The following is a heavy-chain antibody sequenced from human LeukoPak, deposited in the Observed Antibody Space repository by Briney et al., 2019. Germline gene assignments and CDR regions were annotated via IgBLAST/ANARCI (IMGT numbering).Heavy chain of an antibody. Sequence: SETLSLTCTVSGGSISGSYWSWLRQPPGKGLEWIGYIYYGGSTNYNASLKNRVTISVDASKNQVSLQLSSVTAADTAVYYCARGHSPVTTKVSYFQHWGQGTLVTVSS. CDR2: IYYGGST. CDR1: GGSISGSY. CDR3: ARGHSPVTTKVSYFQH. V-gene: IGHV4-59*12. J-gene: IGHJ1*01. D-gene: IGHD4-17*01.